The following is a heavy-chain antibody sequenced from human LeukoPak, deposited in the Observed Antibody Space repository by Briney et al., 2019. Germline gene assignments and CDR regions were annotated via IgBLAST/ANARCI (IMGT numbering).Heavy chain of an antibody. CDR3: ARDGVPAAVSCPGRFDP. CDR2: ISAYNGNT. Sequence: GASVKVSCKAFGYTFSSYGINWVRQAPGQGLEWMGWISAYNGNTNYAQKFQGRVTVTRDTSTSTAYMEVRSLRSDDTAVYFCARDGVPAAVSCPGRFDPWGQGTLVTVSS. V-gene: IGHV1-18*01. CDR1: GYTFSSYG. D-gene: IGHD2-2*01. J-gene: IGHJ5*02.